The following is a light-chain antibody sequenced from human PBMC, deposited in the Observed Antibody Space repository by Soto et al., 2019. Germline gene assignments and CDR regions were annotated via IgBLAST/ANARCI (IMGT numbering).Light chain of an antibody. CDR1: QTVITY. Sequence: EFVLTQSPATLSLSPGERPTLSCRASQTVITYLAWYQQKPGQAPRLLIFDATKRVTGIPARFSGSGSGTDFTLTISSLEHEDVAVYYCQQRGTFGGGTKVDIK. CDR3: QQRGT. V-gene: IGKV3-11*01. CDR2: DAT. J-gene: IGKJ4*01.